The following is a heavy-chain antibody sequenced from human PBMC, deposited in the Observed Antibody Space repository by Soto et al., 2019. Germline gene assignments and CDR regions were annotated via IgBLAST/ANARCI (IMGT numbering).Heavy chain of an antibody. V-gene: IGHV4-59*01. J-gene: IGHJ5*02. D-gene: IGHD2-15*01. Sequence: SATLSLICPLTGPSITTYYWRWIRQPPGKGLEWIGYISYSGSTDYNPSLKSRVTISFDASKNQISLQVRSATAADAAVYYCARDLKEYCSDGKCNWFDPWGQGTLVTVS. CDR3: ARDLKEYCSDGKCNWFDP. CDR1: GPSITTYY. CDR2: ISYSGST.